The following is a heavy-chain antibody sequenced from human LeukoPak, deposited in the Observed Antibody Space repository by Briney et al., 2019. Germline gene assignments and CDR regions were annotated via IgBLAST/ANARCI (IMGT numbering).Heavy chain of an antibody. V-gene: IGHV3-30*02. CDR3: AKMGDIVVVPAAILEGDDDY. Sequence: GGSLRLSCAASGFTFSSYGMHWVRQAPGKGLEWVAFIRYDGSNKYYADSVKGRFTISRDNSKNTLYLQMNSLGAEDTAVYYCAKMGDIVVVPAAILEGDDDYWGQGTPVTVSS. D-gene: IGHD2-2*02. CDR2: IRYDGSNK. CDR1: GFTFSSYG. J-gene: IGHJ4*02.